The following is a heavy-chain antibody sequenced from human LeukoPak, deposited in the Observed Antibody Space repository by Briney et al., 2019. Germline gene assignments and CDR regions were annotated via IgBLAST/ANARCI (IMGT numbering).Heavy chain of an antibody. CDR2: MNPNSGNT. V-gene: IGHV1-8*01. D-gene: IGHD3-22*01. CDR1: GYTFTSYD. CDR3: ARGHGVWYYFDGSGSLFDY. Sequence: ASVKVSFKASGYTFTSYDINWVRQAPGQGLERMGWMNPNSGNTGYTQNFQGRVTMTRNTSISTAYMELSSLRSEDTAVYYCARGHGVWYYFDGSGSLFDYWGQGTLVTVSS. J-gene: IGHJ4*02.